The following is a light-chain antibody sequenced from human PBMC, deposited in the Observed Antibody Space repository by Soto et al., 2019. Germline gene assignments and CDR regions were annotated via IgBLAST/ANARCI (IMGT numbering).Light chain of an antibody. CDR1: QDISSW. Sequence: DIQMTQSPSSVSASVGDRVTITCRASQDISSWLAWYQLKPGQAPKLLISAASSLQSGVPSRFSGSGSGTDFTLTISSLQPEDFATYYCQQANSFPFTFGPGTRVDIK. V-gene: IGKV1D-12*01. CDR2: AAS. J-gene: IGKJ3*01. CDR3: QQANSFPFT.